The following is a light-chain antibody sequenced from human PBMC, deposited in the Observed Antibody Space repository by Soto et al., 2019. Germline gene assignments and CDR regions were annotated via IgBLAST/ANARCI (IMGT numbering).Light chain of an antibody. J-gene: IGKJ4*01. Sequence: EIVLTQSPATLSLSPGERATLSCRASQSVSSYLAWYQKKPGQAPRLLIYDASNRATGIPARFSGSGSGTEVTLTISSLEPEDFAFYYCQQRRNWPLSFGGGTEVEIK. CDR3: QQRRNWPLS. CDR2: DAS. CDR1: QSVSSY. V-gene: IGKV3-11*01.